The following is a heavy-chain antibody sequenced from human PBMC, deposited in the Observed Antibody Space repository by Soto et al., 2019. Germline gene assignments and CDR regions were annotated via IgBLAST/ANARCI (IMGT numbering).Heavy chain of an antibody. Sequence: QVQLVESGGGLVKPGGSLRLYCTASGVSLTDYYMNWIRQAPGKGLEWVSYISNSGTIIYYADSVKGRFTISRDNAKDSLYLQMNSLRAEDTAVYYCARGNHYFDYWVQGTLVTFSS. J-gene: IGHJ4*02. CDR2: ISNSGTII. V-gene: IGHV3-11*01. CDR3: ARGNHYFDY. CDR1: GVSLTDYY.